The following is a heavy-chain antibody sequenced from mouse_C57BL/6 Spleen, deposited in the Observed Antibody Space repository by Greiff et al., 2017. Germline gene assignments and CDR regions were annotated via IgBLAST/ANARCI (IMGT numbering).Heavy chain of an antibody. Sequence: VQLQQSGAELARPGASVKMSCKASGYTFTSYTMHWVKQRPGQGLEWIGYINPSSGYTKYNQKFKNKATLTADKSSSTAYMQLSSLTSEDSAVYYCAREDDGSGCFDDWGQGTTLTVSS. CDR3: AREDDGSGCFDD. V-gene: IGHV1-4*01. CDR2: INPSSGYT. D-gene: IGHD1-1*01. CDR1: GYTFTSYT. J-gene: IGHJ2*01.